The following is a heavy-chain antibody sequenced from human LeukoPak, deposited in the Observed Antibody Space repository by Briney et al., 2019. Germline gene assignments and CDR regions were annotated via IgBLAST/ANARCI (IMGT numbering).Heavy chain of an antibody. J-gene: IGHJ4*02. V-gene: IGHV4-34*01. Sequence: TTSETLSLTCAVYGGSFSGYYWSWIRQPPGKGLEWIGEINHSGSTNYNPSLKSRVTISVDTSKNQFSLKLSSVTAADTAVYYCARVRFLEWLLFDYWGQGTLVTVSS. CDR3: ARVRFLEWLLFDY. D-gene: IGHD3-3*01. CDR2: INHSGST. CDR1: GGSFSGYY.